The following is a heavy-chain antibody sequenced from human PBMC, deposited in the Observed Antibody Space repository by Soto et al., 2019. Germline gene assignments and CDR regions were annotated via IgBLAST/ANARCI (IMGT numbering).Heavy chain of an antibody. V-gene: IGHV3-23*01. CDR1: GLTFNIYA. J-gene: IGHJ4*02. CDR3: ATRGGGYDYFGY. D-gene: IGHD5-12*01. Sequence: EVQLLESGGGLVQPGGSLRLSCAASGLTFNIYAMSWVRQAPGMGLEWVSSISASGSNTYYADSVKGRFTISRDIAKNTLCLQMDSLSADDTAVYYCATRGGGYDYFGYWGQGTLVTVSS. CDR2: ISASGSNT.